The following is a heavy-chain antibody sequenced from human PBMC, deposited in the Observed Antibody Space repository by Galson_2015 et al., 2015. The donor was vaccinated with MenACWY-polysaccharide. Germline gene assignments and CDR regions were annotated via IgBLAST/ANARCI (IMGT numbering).Heavy chain of an antibody. CDR2: ISHSGST. CDR1: GGSIRGYY. CDR3: AKGRENVVGWLDP. J-gene: IGHJ5*02. D-gene: IGHD2/OR15-2a*01. V-gene: IGHV4-59*08. Sequence: ETLSLTCTVSGGSIRGYYWIWIRQPPGKGLEWIGYISHSGSTNYNPSLKSRLTMSGDMSKNQVSLELRSVTAADTAVYYCAKGRENVVGWLDPWGQGTLVTVSS.